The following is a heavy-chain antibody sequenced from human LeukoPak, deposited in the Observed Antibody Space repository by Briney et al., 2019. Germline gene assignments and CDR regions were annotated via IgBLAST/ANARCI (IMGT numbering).Heavy chain of an antibody. D-gene: IGHD6-13*01. J-gene: IGHJ6*02. CDR2: INAGNGNT. CDR3: ASQYSSSWYYYYYGMDV. Sequence: ASVKVSCKASGYTFTSYAMHWVRQAPGQRLEWMGWINAGNGNTKYSQKFQGRVTITRDTSASTAYMELSSLRSEDTAVYYCASQYSSSWYYYYYGMDVWGQGTTVTVSS. V-gene: IGHV1-3*01. CDR1: GYTFTSYA.